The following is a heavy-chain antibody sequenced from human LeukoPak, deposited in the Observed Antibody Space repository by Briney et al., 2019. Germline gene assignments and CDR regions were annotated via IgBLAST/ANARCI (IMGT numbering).Heavy chain of an antibody. V-gene: IGHV4-59*08. CDR3: ARHGTLGSTTYPLDY. Sequence: PSETLSLTCTVSGGXISSCYCSWIRQAPGKGLEWIGNIYYSGSTTYNPSLKSRVTVSVDTSKNQFSLKLSSVTAADTAVYYCARHGTLGSTTYPLDYWGQGTLVTVSS. J-gene: IGHJ4*02. D-gene: IGHD1-26*01. CDR2: IYYSGST. CDR1: GGXISSCY.